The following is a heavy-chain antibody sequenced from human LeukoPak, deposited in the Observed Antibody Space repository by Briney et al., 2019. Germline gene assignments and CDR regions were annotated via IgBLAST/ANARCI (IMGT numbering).Heavy chain of an antibody. J-gene: IGHJ4*02. D-gene: IGHD2-15*01. CDR3: ARGGYSKMAPLDY. V-gene: IGHV3-66*01. Sequence: PGGSLRLSCAASGFTVSSNYMSWVRQAPGKGLEWASVIYTGGSAYYPDSVKGRFTISRDNSKNTLYLQMNSLRAEDTAVYYCARGGYSKMAPLDYWGQGTLVTVSS. CDR2: IYTGGSA. CDR1: GFTVSSNY.